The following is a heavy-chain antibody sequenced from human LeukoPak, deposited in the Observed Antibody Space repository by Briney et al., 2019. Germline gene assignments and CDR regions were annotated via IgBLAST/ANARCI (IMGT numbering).Heavy chain of an antibody. V-gene: IGHV3-48*03. CDR1: GFTFSSYE. CDR2: ISFSGSTI. Sequence: GGSLRLSCAASGFTFSSYEMNWVRQAPGKGLDWVSYISFSGSTIYYAGSVKGRFTISRDNAKNSLYLQMNSLRAEDTAVYYCARETYYYDGSGYYSYSFDYWGQGTLVTVSS. J-gene: IGHJ4*02. CDR3: ARETYYYDGSGYYSYSFDY. D-gene: IGHD3-22*01.